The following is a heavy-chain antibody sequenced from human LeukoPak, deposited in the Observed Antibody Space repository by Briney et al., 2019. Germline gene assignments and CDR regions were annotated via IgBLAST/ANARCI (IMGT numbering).Heavy chain of an antibody. CDR2: IGPTGTDR. Sequence: GGSLRLSCAASGFTFSSCGFNWVRQAPGKGLEWVSSIGPTGTDRYYADSVRGRFTISTDNAKNSMYLQMDSLRDEDTAVYYCATETIGRHYDYWGQGTLLTVSS. D-gene: IGHD1-14*01. V-gene: IGHV3-21*01. J-gene: IGHJ4*02. CDR1: GFTFSSCG. CDR3: ATETIGRHYDY.